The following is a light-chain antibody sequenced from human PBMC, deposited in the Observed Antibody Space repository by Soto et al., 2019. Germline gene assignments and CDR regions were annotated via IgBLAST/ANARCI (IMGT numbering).Light chain of an antibody. V-gene: IGLV1-44*01. J-gene: IGLJ1*01. CDR1: SSNIGSNT. CDR2: NNN. CDR3: AAWDDSLIGTV. Sequence: QSVLTQPPSTSGTPGQRVTISCSGSSSNIGSNTVSWCQQLPGTAPKPLIYNNNQRPSGVPDRLSGSKSGTSASLAISGLQSEDEADYYCAAWDDSLIGTVFGTGTKVTVL.